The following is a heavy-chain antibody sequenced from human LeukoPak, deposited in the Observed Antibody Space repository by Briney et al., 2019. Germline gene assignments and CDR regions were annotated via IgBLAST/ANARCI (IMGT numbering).Heavy chain of an antibody. CDR2: INPNSGGT. Sequence: SVKVSCKASGYTFTGYYMHWVRQAPGQGLEWMGWINPNSGGTNYAQKFQGRVTMTRDTSISTAYMELSRLRSDDTAVYYCARDYYYGSGSYSGYYYYYYMDVWGKGTTVTVSS. J-gene: IGHJ6*03. CDR3: ARDYYYGSGSYSGYYYYYYMDV. V-gene: IGHV1-2*02. D-gene: IGHD3-10*01. CDR1: GYTFTGYY.